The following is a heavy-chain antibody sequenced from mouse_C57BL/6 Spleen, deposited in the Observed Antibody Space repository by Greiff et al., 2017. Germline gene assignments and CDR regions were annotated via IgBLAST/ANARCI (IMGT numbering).Heavy chain of an antibody. D-gene: IGHD1-1*01. J-gene: IGHJ4*01. CDR2: INYDGSST. Sequence: EVHLVESEGGLVQPGSSMKLSCTASGFTFSDYYMAWVRQVPEKGLEWVANINYDGSSTYYLDSLKSRFIISRDNAKNILYLQMSSLKSEDTATXYWASDRGYGNSYDAMDYWGQGTSVTVSS. CDR3: ASDRGYGNSYDAMDY. V-gene: IGHV5-16*01. CDR1: GFTFSDYY.